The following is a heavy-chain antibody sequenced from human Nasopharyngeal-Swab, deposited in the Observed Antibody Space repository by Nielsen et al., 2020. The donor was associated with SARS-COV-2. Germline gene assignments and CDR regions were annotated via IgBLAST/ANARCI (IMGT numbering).Heavy chain of an antibody. V-gene: IGHV4-38-2*02. Sequence: SETLSLTCTVSGYSISSGYYWGWIRQPPGKGLEWIGSIYHSGSTYYNPSLKTRVTISVDTSKSQFSLKLSSVTAADTAVYYCARHTSSSGHLNWFDPWGQGNVVTVSS. D-gene: IGHD3-3*01. J-gene: IGHJ5*02. CDR3: ARHTSSSGHLNWFDP. CDR2: IYHSGST. CDR1: GYSISSGYY.